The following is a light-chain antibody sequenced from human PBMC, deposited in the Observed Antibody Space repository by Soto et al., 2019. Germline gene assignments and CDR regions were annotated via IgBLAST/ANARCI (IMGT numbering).Light chain of an antibody. V-gene: IGLV4-69*01. CDR2: VYSDGSH. CDR3: QTWGAGIRV. CDR1: SGHSNYV. Sequence: QLVLTQSPSASASLGASVRLTCTLSSGHSNYVIAWHQQQPEKGPQYLMKVYSDGSHTKWDGIPDRFSGSSSGAERFLTISGLHSEDEADYYCQTWGAGIRVFGGGTKVTVL. J-gene: IGLJ3*02.